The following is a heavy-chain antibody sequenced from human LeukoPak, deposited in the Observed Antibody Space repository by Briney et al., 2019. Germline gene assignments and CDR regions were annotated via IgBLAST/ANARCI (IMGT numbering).Heavy chain of an antibody. CDR2: FFYSGST. D-gene: IGHD6-19*01. J-gene: IGHJ3*02. V-gene: IGHV4-59*01. CDR1: GGSIRSYY. Sequence: PSETLSLTCTVSGGSIRSYYWSWIPQPPGTGLEGIGYFFYSGSTNYNPSLKSRVTLSVDPSKNQFALKLKSVTAADTAVYYCARKKGSGWDSWAFDIWGQGTMVTVSS. CDR3: ARKKGSGWDSWAFDI.